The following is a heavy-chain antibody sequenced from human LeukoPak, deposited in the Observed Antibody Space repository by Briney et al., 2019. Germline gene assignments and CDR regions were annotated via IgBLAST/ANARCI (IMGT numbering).Heavy chain of an antibody. V-gene: IGHV3-30*14. CDR2: ISYDGSNK. J-gene: IGHJ4*02. CDR3: ARGITMMIAAPGY. Sequence: RGSLRLSCAASGFTFSSYTMHWVRQAPGKGLEWVAVISYDGSNKYYADSVKGRFTISRDSSNNTLYLQMNSLRVEDTAIYYCARGITMMIAAPGYWGQGTLVTVSS. CDR1: GFTFSSYT. D-gene: IGHD3-22*01.